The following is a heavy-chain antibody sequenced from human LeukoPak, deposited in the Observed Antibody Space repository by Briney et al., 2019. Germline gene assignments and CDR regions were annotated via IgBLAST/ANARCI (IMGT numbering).Heavy chain of an antibody. CDR3: ARAFSSITIIDLFDY. V-gene: IGHV4-39*01. J-gene: IGHJ4*02. D-gene: IGHD3-3*01. CDR1: GGSISSSSYY. Sequence: SETLSLTCTVSGGSISSSSYYWGWIRQPPGKGLEWIGSIYYSGSTYYNPPLKSRVTISVDTSKNQFSLKLSSVTAADTAVYYCARAFSSITIIDLFDYWGQGTLVTVSS. CDR2: IYYSGST.